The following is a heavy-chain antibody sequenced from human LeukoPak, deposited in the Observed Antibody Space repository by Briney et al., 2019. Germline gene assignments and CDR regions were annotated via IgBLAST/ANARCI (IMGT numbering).Heavy chain of an antibody. J-gene: IGHJ4*02. CDR3: VKGMDIAMVSAFDY. D-gene: IGHD5-18*01. V-gene: IGHV3-64D*09. CDR2: ISSNGGST. Sequence: GGSLRLSCSASGFTFSSYAMHWVRQAPGKGLEYVSAISSNGGSTYYADSVKGRFTISRDNSKNTLYLQMSSLRAEDTDVYYCVKGMDIAMVSAFDYGGQGTLVTVSS. CDR1: GFTFSSYA.